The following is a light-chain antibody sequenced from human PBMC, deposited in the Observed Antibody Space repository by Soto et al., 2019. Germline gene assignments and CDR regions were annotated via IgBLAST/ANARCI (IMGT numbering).Light chain of an antibody. CDR3: QQYGSSPQT. CDR2: GAS. Sequence: EIVLTQSPGTLSLAPWEIGAVYSTVSQSVSSSYLARYQQKPGQAPRPLIYGASSRATGIPDRFSGSGSGTDFTITISRLEPEDFAVYYCQQYGSSPQTFGQGTKVDIK. CDR1: QSVSSSY. V-gene: IGKV3-20*01. J-gene: IGKJ1*01.